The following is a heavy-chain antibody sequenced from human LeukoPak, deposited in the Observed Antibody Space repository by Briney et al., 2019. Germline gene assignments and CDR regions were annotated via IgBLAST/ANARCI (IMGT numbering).Heavy chain of an antibody. Sequence: ASVKVSCKASGYTFTGYYMHWVRQAPGQGLEWMGWINPNSGGTNYAQKFQGRVTMTEDTSTDTAYMELSSLRSEDTAVYYCATESRRQQLVHYWGQGTLVTVSS. V-gene: IGHV1-2*02. CDR1: GYTFTGYY. D-gene: IGHD6-13*01. J-gene: IGHJ4*02. CDR3: ATESRRQQLVHY. CDR2: INPNSGGT.